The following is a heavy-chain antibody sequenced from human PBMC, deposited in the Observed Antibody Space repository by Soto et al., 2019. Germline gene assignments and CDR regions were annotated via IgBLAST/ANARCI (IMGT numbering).Heavy chain of an antibody. CDR1: GYTFTSYG. V-gene: IGHV1-18*01. Sequence: ASVKVSCKASGYTFTSYGISWVRQAPGQGLEWMGRINVYSNDTNYAQKLQDRVTMTTDTSTNTAYMELRSLRSDDTAVYYCARELRYFDWRFDPWGQGTLVTVS. CDR2: INVYSNDT. J-gene: IGHJ5*02. CDR3: ARELRYFDWRFDP. D-gene: IGHD3-9*01.